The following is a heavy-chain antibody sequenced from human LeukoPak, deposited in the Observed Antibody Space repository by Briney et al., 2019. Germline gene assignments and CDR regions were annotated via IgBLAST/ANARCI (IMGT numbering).Heavy chain of an antibody. CDR2: ISSSGSTI. Sequence: PGGSLRLSCAASGFTFSSYEMAWVRQAPGKGLEWVSHISSSGSTIYYADSVKGRFTISRDNAKNSVYLQMSSLRAEDTAVYYCARVAEAAAFDSWGQGTLVTVSS. J-gene: IGHJ4*02. CDR1: GFTFSSYE. D-gene: IGHD6-13*01. V-gene: IGHV3-48*03. CDR3: ARVAEAAAFDS.